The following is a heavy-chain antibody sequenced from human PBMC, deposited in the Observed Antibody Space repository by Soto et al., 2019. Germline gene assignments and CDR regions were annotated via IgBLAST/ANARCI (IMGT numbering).Heavy chain of an antibody. CDR1: GYIFTRYH. Sequence: QVQLVQSGAEAKKPGASVKVSCKTSGYIFTRYHISWVRQAPGKGLAWMGWIRAYNTNTNYAQKFRARVTMTTDTLTSTAYMELRSLRSDDTAVYYWARDTPPTDYWGQGTLVTVSS. CDR3: ARDTPPTDY. CDR2: IRAYNTNT. J-gene: IGHJ4*02. V-gene: IGHV1-18*01.